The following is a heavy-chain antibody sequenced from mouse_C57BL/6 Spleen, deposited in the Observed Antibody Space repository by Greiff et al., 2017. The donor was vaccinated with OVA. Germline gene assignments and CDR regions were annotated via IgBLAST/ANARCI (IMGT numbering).Heavy chain of an antibody. V-gene: IGHV1-54*01. J-gene: IGHJ2*01. CDR3: ARGGIYYGNYRYFDY. CDR1: GYAFTNHL. D-gene: IGHD2-1*01. CDR2: LNPGSGGT. Sequence: QVQLKQSGAELVRPGTSVKVSCKASGYAFTNHLIEWVKQRPGQGLEWIGVLNPGSGGTNYNEKFKGKATLTADKSSSTAYMQLSSLTSEDSAVYFCARGGIYYGNYRYFDYWGQGTTLTVSS.